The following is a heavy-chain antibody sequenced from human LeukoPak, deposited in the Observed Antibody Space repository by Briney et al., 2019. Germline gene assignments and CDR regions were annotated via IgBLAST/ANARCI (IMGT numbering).Heavy chain of an antibody. Sequence: SETLSLTCTVSGGSISSSSYYWGWIRQPPGKGLEWIGSIYYSGSTNYNPSLKSRVTISVDTSKNQFSLKLSSVTAADTAVYYCARGGGRYWGQGTLVTVSS. J-gene: IGHJ4*02. D-gene: IGHD1-26*01. CDR3: ARGGGRY. V-gene: IGHV4-39*07. CDR1: GGSISSSSYY. CDR2: IYYSGST.